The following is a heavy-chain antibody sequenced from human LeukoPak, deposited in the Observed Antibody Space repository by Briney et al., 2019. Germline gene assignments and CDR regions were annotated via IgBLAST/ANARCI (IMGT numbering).Heavy chain of an antibody. D-gene: IGHD6-13*01. CDR2: IYSGGST. CDR1: GFTVSSNY. J-gene: IGHJ4*02. Sequence: GGSLRLSCAASGFTVSSNYMSWVRQAPGKGLEWVSVIYSGGSTYYADPVKGRFTISRDNSKNTLYLQMNSLRAEDTAVYYCARDLLGKYSSSWRPHSYWGQGTLVTVSS. V-gene: IGHV3-66*01. CDR3: ARDLLGKYSSSWRPHSY.